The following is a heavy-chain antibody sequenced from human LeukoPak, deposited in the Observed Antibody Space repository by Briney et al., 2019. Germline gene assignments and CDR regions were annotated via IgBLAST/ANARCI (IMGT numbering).Heavy chain of an antibody. CDR1: GGSISSSSYY. D-gene: IGHD3-9*01. Sequence: SETLSLTCTVSGGSISSSSYYWGWIRQPPGKGLEWIGYIYYSGSTYYNPSLKSRVTISVDTSKNQFSLKLSSVTAADTAVYYRARESYDILTGYYYFDYWGQGTLVTVPS. CDR2: IYYSGST. V-gene: IGHV4-30-4*08. CDR3: ARESYDILTGYYYFDY. J-gene: IGHJ4*02.